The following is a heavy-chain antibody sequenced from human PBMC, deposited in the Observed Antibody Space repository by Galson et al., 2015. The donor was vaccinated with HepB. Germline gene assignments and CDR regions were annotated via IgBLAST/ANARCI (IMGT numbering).Heavy chain of an antibody. CDR1: GYTFTNYG. V-gene: IGHV1-18*04. J-gene: IGHJ6*02. D-gene: IGHD1-1*01. Sequence: SVKVSCKASGYTFTNYGFTWVRQAPGQGLEWMGWVGAYNGDTRYAPKTQGRVTLTADTSTSTAYMELRSLRSDDTAVYYCARTTKIHYYYAMDVWGQGTLVTVSS. CDR3: ARTTKIHYYYAMDV. CDR2: VGAYNGDT.